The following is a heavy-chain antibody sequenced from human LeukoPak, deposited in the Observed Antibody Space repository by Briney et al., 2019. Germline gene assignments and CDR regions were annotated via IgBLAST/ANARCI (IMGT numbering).Heavy chain of an antibody. CDR2: ISGSGGST. D-gene: IGHD4-17*01. CDR1: GFTFSSYA. J-gene: IGHJ4*02. V-gene: IGHV3-23*01. Sequence: PGGSLRLSCAASGFTFSSYAMSWVRQAPGKGLEWVSAISGSGGSTYYADFVKGRFTISRDNSKNTLYLQMNSLRAEDTAVYYCAKAMSMTTVTNFDYWGQGTLVTVSS. CDR3: AKAMSMTTVTNFDY.